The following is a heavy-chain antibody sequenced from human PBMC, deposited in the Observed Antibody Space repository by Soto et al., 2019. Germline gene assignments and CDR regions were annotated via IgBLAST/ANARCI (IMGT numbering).Heavy chain of an antibody. CDR2: IGPESGAT. Sequence: GASVKVSCKASGYTFTGHYILWVRQAPEQGPEWMGEIGPESGATRYAQKFQGRVTMTRDTSITTVYMELKNLSPDDTAVYYCGRGRSGQIVVFYWGQGTPVTVSS. CDR3: GRGRSGQIVVFY. V-gene: IGHV1-2*02. CDR1: GYTFTGHY. J-gene: IGHJ4*02. D-gene: IGHD1-26*01.